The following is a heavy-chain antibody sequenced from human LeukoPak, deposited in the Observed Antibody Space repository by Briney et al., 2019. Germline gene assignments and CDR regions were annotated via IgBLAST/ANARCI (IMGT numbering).Heavy chain of an antibody. J-gene: IGHJ6*03. CDR1: GYTFNNYG. Sequence: ASVKVSCKASGYTFNNYGISWVRQAPGQGLEWMGWISAYNGNTNYAQKLQGRVTMTTNTSTSTAYMELSSLRSEDTAVYYCARGYYGSGSYPYYYYYYMDVWGKGTTVTISS. D-gene: IGHD3-10*01. V-gene: IGHV1-18*01. CDR3: ARGYYGSGSYPYYYYYYMDV. CDR2: ISAYNGNT.